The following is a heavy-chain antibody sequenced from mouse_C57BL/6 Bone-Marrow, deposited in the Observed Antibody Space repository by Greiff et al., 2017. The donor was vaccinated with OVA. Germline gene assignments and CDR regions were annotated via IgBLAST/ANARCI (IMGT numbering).Heavy chain of an antibody. CDR2: IYPGDGDT. CDR1: GYAFSSYW. V-gene: IGHV1-80*01. D-gene: IGHD1-1*01. CDR3: ARNRDYYGSSYGFAY. Sequence: VQLQQSGAELVKPGASVKISCKASGYAFSSYWMNWVKQRPGKGLEWIGQIYPGDGDTNYNGKFKGKATLTADKSSSTAYMQLSSLTSEDSAVYFCARNRDYYGSSYGFAYWGQGTLVTVSA. J-gene: IGHJ3*01.